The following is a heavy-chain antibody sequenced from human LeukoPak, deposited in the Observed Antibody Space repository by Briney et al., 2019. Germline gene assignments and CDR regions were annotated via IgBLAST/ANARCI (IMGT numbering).Heavy chain of an antibody. CDR2: IYSGGST. D-gene: IGHD4-17*01. V-gene: IGHV3-53*01. J-gene: IGHJ4*02. CDR1: GFTVSSNY. CDR3: AKGGVTTPLLDY. Sequence: GGSLRLSCAAAGFTVSSNYVSWVRQAPGKGLEWVSVIYSGGSTYYADSVKGRFTISRDNSKNTLYLQMNSLRAEDTAVYYCAKGGVTTPLLDYWGQGTLVTVSS.